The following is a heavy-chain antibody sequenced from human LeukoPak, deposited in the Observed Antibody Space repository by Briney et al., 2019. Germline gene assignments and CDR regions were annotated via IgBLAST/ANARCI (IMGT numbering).Heavy chain of an antibody. J-gene: IGHJ5*02. V-gene: IGHV4-39*02. CDR1: GGSISSSSYY. CDR3: ATDYVLRFLEPNWFDP. D-gene: IGHD3-3*01. CDR2: IYYSGST. Sequence: LETLSLTCTVSGGSISSSSYYWGWIRQPPGKGLEWIGSIYYSGSTYYNPSLKSRVTISVDTSKNQFSLKLSSVTAADTAVYYCATDYVLRFLEPNWFDPWGQGTLVTVSS.